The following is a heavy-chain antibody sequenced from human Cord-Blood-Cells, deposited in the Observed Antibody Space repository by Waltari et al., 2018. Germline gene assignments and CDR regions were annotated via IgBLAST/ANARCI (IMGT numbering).Heavy chain of an antibody. CDR1: GGSFRGYY. D-gene: IGHD3-10*01. Sequence: QVQLQQWGAGLLKPSETLPLTGAVDGGSFRGYYWSWIRRPPGTGLEWIGEINHRRSTTYNPALKSRVTISVDTSKNQFSLKLSSVTAADTAVYYCARGLQLLWFGEFDYWGQGTLVTVSS. J-gene: IGHJ4*02. CDR3: ARGLQLLWFGEFDY. V-gene: IGHV4-34*01. CDR2: INHRRST.